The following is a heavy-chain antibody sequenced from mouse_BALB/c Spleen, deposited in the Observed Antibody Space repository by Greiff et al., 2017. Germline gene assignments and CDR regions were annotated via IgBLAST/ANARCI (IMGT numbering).Heavy chain of an antibody. CDR1: GFNIKDTY. J-gene: IGHJ1*01. V-gene: IGHV14-3*02. CDR3: ARLPGRPYFDV. CDR2: IDPANGDT. Sequence: VQLQQSGAELVKPGASVKLSCTASGFNIKDTYMHWVKQRPEQGLIWIGRIDPANGDTKYDPKFQGKATITVDTSSNTAYLHLSSLTSEDTAVYYCARLPGRPYFDVWGAGTTVTVSS.